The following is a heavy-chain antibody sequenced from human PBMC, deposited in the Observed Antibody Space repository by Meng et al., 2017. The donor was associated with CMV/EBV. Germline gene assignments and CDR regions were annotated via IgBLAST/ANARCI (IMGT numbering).Heavy chain of an antibody. D-gene: IGHD3-22*01. Sequence: SETLSLTCTVSGGSISSSSYYWGWIRQPPGKGLEWIGSIYYSGSTYYNPSLKSRVTISVDTSKNQFSLKLSSVTAADTAVYYCARGGRYDSSGHELDYWGQGTLVTVSS. CDR1: GGSISSSSYY. V-gene: IGHV4-39*07. J-gene: IGHJ4*02. CDR2: IYYSGST. CDR3: ARGGRYDSSGHELDY.